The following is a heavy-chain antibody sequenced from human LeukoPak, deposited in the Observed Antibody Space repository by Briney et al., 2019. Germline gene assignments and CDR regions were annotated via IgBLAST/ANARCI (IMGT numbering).Heavy chain of an antibody. D-gene: IGHD2-2*01. Sequence: SETLSLTCTVSGGSISSYYWSWIRQPPGKGLEWIGYIYYSGSTNYNPSLKSRVTISVDTSKNQFSLKLSSVTAADTAVYYCARYGCSSTSCPFQHWGQGTLVTVSS. V-gene: IGHV4-59*08. CDR1: GGSISSYY. CDR2: IYYSGST. J-gene: IGHJ1*01. CDR3: ARYGCSSTSCPFQH.